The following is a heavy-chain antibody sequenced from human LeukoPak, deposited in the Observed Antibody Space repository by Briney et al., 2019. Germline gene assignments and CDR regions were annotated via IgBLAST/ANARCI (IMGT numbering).Heavy chain of an antibody. CDR1: GFTFNYAW. CDR3: TTDEDWNYARKDV. J-gene: IGHJ6*02. Sequence: PGGSLRLSCAASGFTFNYAWMSWVRQVPGKGLEWVGQTVSEIDGGTTDYAAPVKGRFTTSRDDSKSTLYLQMNSLKIEDTAVYYCTTDEDWNYARKDVWGQGVTVIVSS. D-gene: IGHD1-7*01. V-gene: IGHV3-15*04. CDR2: TVSEIDGGTT.